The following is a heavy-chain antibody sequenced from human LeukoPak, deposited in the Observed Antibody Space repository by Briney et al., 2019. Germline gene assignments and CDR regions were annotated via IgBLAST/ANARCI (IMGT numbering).Heavy chain of an antibody. CDR3: ARAGFFDLEWLLADAFDI. V-gene: IGHV1-2*02. Sequence: GASVKVSCRASGYTFTGYYMHWVRQAPGHGLEWMGWINPNSGGTNYAQKFQGRVTMTRDTSISTAYMELSRLRSDDTAVYYCARAGFFDLEWLLADAFDIWGQGTMVTVSS. D-gene: IGHD3-3*01. CDR2: INPNSGGT. J-gene: IGHJ3*02. CDR1: GYTFTGYY.